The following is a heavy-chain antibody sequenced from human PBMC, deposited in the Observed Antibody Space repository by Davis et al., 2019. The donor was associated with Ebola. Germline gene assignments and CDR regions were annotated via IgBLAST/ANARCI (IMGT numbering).Heavy chain of an antibody. Sequence: GESLKISCAASGFTFSSYGMHWVRQAPGKGLEWVAVISYDGSNKYYADYVKGRFTISRDNAKNSLYLQMNSLRAEDTAVYYCARGGWDYWGQGTLVTVSS. CDR3: ARGGWDY. CDR2: ISYDGSNK. J-gene: IGHJ4*02. CDR1: GFTFSSYG. V-gene: IGHV3-30*03.